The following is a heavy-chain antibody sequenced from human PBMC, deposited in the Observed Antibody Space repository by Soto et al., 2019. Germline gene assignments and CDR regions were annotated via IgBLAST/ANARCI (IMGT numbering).Heavy chain of an antibody. Sequence: GASVKVSCKASGYTFTSYYMHWVRQAPGQGLEWMGIINPSGGSTSYAQKFQGRVTMTRDTSTSTVYMELSSLRSEDTAVYYCARKTRYSGSYYGPFDYWGQGTLVTVSS. V-gene: IGHV1-46*01. D-gene: IGHD1-26*01. J-gene: IGHJ4*02. CDR2: INPSGGST. CDR1: GYTFTSYY. CDR3: ARKTRYSGSYYGPFDY.